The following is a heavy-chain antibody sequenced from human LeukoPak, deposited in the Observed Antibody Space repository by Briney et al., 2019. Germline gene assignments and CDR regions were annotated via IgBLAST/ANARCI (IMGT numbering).Heavy chain of an antibody. CDR2: IYYSGST. D-gene: IGHD1-20*01. CDR3: ARDSGYNWNYLDY. V-gene: IGHV4-59*01. Sequence: SETLSLTCTVSDGSISSYYWSWIRQPPGKGLEWIGYIYYSGSTNYNPSLKSRVTISVDTSKNQFSLKLSSVTAADTAVYYCARDSGYNWNYLDYWGQGTLITVSS. J-gene: IGHJ4*02. CDR1: DGSISSYY.